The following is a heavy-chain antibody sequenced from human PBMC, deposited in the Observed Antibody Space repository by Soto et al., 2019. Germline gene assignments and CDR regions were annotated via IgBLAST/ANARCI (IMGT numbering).Heavy chain of an antibody. D-gene: IGHD1-26*01. Sequence: QVQLVESGGGVVQPGRSLRLSCAASGFSFSIYGMYWVRQAPGKGLEWVAAISYDGSNKYYADSVKGRFTISRDNSKKTMFLQMNSLRAEDTAVYYCAKPYSGSPPKNFDYWGQGTLVTVSS. J-gene: IGHJ4*02. CDR1: GFSFSIYG. CDR3: AKPYSGSPPKNFDY. CDR2: ISYDGSNK. V-gene: IGHV3-30*18.